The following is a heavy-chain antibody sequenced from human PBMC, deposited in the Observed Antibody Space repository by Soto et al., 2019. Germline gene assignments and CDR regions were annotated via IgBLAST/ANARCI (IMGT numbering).Heavy chain of an antibody. Sequence: GGSLRLSCAASGFTFSSYGMHWVRQAPGKGLEWVAVIWYDGSNKYYADSVKGRFTISRDNSKNMLYLQMNSLRAEDTAVYYCARNGGKDRAMDVWGQGTTVTVSS. V-gene: IGHV3-33*01. CDR2: IWYDGSNK. CDR3: ARNGGKDRAMDV. J-gene: IGHJ6*02. D-gene: IGHD2-15*01. CDR1: GFTFSSYG.